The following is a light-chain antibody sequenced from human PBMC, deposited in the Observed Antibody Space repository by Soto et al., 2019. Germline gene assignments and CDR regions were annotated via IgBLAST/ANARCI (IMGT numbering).Light chain of an antibody. CDR2: AAS. CDR1: QGIRRW. Sequence: EIQMTQSPSSVSASVGDSVTITCRASQGIRRWLAWYQQKPGKAPKLLIYAASSLQSGVPSRFSGSGSGTDFTLTISSLQPEDFATYYCQQANSFPLTFGGGTKVEIK. J-gene: IGKJ4*01. CDR3: QQANSFPLT. V-gene: IGKV1-12*01.